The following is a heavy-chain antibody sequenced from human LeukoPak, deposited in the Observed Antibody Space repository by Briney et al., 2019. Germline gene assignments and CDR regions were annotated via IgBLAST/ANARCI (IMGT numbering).Heavy chain of an antibody. CDR2: IYYSGST. V-gene: IGHV4-59*01. D-gene: IGHD6-19*01. Sequence: NPSETLSLTCTVSGDSISSYYWSWIRQPPGKGLEWLGYIYYSGSTNYNPSLKSRVPISVDTSKNQFSLKLSSVTAADTAVYYCARDLRTYSSGPIYPWGQGTLVTVSS. J-gene: IGHJ5*02. CDR1: GDSISSYY. CDR3: ARDLRTYSSGPIYP.